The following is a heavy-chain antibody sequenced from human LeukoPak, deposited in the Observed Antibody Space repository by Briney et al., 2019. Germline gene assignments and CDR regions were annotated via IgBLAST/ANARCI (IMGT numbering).Heavy chain of an antibody. CDR3: ARDQPTNWWNSEGSLFDY. CDR2: TYYRSKWYN. CDR1: GDSVSSNSAA. Sequence: SQTLSLTCAISGDSVSSNSAAWNWIRQSPSRGLEWLGRTYYRSKWYNDYAVSVKSRITINPDTSKNQFSLQLNSVTPEDTAVYYCARDQPTNWWNSEGSLFDYWGQGTLVTVSS. J-gene: IGHJ4*02. V-gene: IGHV6-1*01. D-gene: IGHD2-8*02.